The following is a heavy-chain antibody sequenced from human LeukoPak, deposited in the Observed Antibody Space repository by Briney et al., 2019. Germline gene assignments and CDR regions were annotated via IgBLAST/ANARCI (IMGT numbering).Heavy chain of an antibody. Sequence: ASVKVSCKASGYTFTGYYMHWVRQAPGQGLEWMERFNPNSGGTNYAQKFQGRVTMTRDTSISTAYMELSRLRSDDTAVYYCATLGEEAPYYYYYGMDVWGQGTTVTVSS. J-gene: IGHJ6*02. D-gene: IGHD3-10*01. CDR3: ATLGEEAPYYYYYGMDV. CDR2: FNPNSGGT. CDR1: GYTFTGYY. V-gene: IGHV1-2*06.